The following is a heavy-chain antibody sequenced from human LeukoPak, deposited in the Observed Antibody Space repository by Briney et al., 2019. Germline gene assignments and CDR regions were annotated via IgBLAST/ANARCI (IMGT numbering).Heavy chain of an antibody. CDR1: GFTFSSYA. D-gene: IGHD4-17*01. CDR2: ISYDGSNK. J-gene: IGHJ4*02. CDR3: ARVRTTVTYYFDY. Sequence: GGSLRLSCAASGFTFSSYAMHWVRQAPGKGLEWVAVISYDGSNKYYADSVKGRFTISRDNSKNTLYLQMNSLRAEDTAVYYCARVRTTVTYYFDYWGQGTLVTVSS. V-gene: IGHV3-30*04.